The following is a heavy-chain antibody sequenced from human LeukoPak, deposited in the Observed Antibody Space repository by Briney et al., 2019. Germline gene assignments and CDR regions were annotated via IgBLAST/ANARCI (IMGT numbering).Heavy chain of an antibody. CDR1: GGSISSYY. D-gene: IGHD5-12*01. Sequence: SETLSLTCTVSGGSISSYYWSWIRQPPGKGLEWIGSIYYSGTTIYNPSLKSRVTISVDTSNIQFSLKLSSVTAADTAVYYCARRGLRNSLDYWGQGTLVTVSS. V-gene: IGHV4-59*08. J-gene: IGHJ4*02. CDR3: ARRGLRNSLDY. CDR2: IYYSGTT.